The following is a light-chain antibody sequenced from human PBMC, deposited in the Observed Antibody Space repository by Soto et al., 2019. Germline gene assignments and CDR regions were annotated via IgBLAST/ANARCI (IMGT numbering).Light chain of an antibody. CDR3: TSYTGTNTRYV. J-gene: IGLJ1*01. CDR2: EVT. V-gene: IGLV2-14*01. Sequence: ALTXPASVSGSPGQSITISCTGTSSDVGGYNYVSWYQQHPGKAPKLMIYEVTNRPSGVSDRFSGSKSGNTASLTISGLQAEDEADYYCTSYTGTNTRYVFGTGTKVTV. CDR1: SSDVGGYNY.